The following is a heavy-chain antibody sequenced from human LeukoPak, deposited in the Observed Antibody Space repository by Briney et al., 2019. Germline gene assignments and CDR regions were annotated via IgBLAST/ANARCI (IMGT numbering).Heavy chain of an antibody. D-gene: IGHD3-22*01. J-gene: IGHJ4*02. CDR1: GFLLNTRGVG. Sequence: SGPTLVNPTQTLTLTCTFSGFLLNTRGVGVGWIRQPPGRALEWLALIYRDDDRRYSPSLKSRLTITKDTSRNQVVLTMTNMDPVDTATYFCAHRKNYYDSSVFDNWGQGTLVTVSS. V-gene: IGHV2-5*02. CDR3: AHRKNYYDSSVFDN. CDR2: IYRDDDR.